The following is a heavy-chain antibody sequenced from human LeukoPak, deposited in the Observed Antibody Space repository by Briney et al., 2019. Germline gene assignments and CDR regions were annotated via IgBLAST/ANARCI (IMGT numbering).Heavy chain of an antibody. CDR3: ARGKHIGGYYLFHS. Sequence: SETLSLTCTVSGGSISTYYWSWIRQPPGKGLEWIGYIYYSGSTNYNPSLKSRVTISVDTSKNQFSLKLSSVTAADTAVYYCARGKHIGGYYLFHSWGQGSLVTVSS. V-gene: IGHV4-59*01. D-gene: IGHD3-22*01. J-gene: IGHJ4*02. CDR2: IYYSGST. CDR1: GGSISTYY.